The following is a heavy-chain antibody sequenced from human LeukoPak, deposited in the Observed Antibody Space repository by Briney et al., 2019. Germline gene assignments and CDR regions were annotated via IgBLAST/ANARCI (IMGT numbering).Heavy chain of an antibody. D-gene: IGHD3-10*01. CDR1: GGSISSGSYY. J-gene: IGHJ4*02. CDR3: ARAARVQKWFGEVIMTTTYYFDD. V-gene: IGHV4-61*02. Sequence: SETLSLTCTVSGGSISSGSYYWSWIRQPAGKGLEWIGRIYTSGSTNYNPSLKSRVTISVDTSKNQFSLKLSSVTAADTAVYYCARAARVQKWFGEVIMTTTYYFDDWGQGTLVTVSS. CDR2: IYTSGST.